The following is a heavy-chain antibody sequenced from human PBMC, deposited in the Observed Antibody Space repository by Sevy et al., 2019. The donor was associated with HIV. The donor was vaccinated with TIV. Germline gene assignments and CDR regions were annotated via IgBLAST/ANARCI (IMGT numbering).Heavy chain of an antibody. J-gene: IGHJ4*02. V-gene: IGHV3-30*02. Sequence: GGSLRLSCAASGFTFSSYGMHWVRQAPGKGLEWVAFIRYDGSNKYYADSVKGRFTISRDNSKNTLYLQMNSLRAEDTAVYYCAKEVVQGRYVTPASYWGRGTLVTVSS. CDR3: AKEVVQGRYVTPASY. D-gene: IGHD3-10*01. CDR1: GFTFSSYG. CDR2: IRYDGSNK.